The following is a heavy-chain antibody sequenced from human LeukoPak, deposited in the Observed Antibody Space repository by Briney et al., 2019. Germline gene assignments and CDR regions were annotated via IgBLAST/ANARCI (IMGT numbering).Heavy chain of an antibody. CDR3: AKLAAAGTPVGDY. V-gene: IGHV3-9*01. CDR2: ISWNSGSI. J-gene: IGHJ4*02. Sequence: PGGSLRLSCAASGLTFDDYAMHWVRQAPGKGLEWVSGISWNSGSIGYADSVKGRFTISRDNAKNSLYLQMNSLRAEDTALYYCAKLAAAGTPVGDYWGQGTLVTVSS. D-gene: IGHD6-13*01. CDR1: GLTFDDYA.